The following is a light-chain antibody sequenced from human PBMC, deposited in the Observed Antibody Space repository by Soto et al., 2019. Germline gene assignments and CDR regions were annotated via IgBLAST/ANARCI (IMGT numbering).Light chain of an antibody. CDR1: QSVSSN. J-gene: IGKJ3*01. V-gene: IGKV3-15*01. Sequence: EIVMTQSPATLSVSPGERATLSCRASQSVSSNLAWYQQKPGQAPRLLIYGASTRATGIPARFSGSGSGTEFTLTISSLQSEDFAVYYCQQYNNWPPGIITFGPGTKVDMK. CDR2: GAS. CDR3: QQYNNWPPGIIT.